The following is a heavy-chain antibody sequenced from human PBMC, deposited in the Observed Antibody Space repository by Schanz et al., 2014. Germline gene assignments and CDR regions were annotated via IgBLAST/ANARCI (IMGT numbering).Heavy chain of an antibody. D-gene: IGHD2-15*01. CDR1: GFNFSNYD. CDR3: SKDKQGSRSDDS. J-gene: IGHJ5*01. Sequence: VQLAESGGGVVQPGRSLRLSCAASGFNFSNYDIHWVRQAPGKGLEWVSSITTGGNTYYRDSVKGRFIVSRDNSKNTLYLEMNRLRVDDTAVYYCSKDKQGSRSDDSWGQGTLXTVSS. CDR2: ITTGGNT. V-gene: IGHV3-23*04.